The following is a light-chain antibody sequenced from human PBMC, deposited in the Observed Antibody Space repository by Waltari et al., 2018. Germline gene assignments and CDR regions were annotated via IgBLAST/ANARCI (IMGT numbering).Light chain of an antibody. J-gene: IGLJ7*01. CDR1: SSNIGNTY. V-gene: IGLV1-51*02. CDR2: ENP. Sequence: QSVLTQPPSVSAAPGQRVTISCSGGSSNIGNTYVSWYRQFPGTAPKRLIYENPERPSGIPVRFSGSKSGTSATLDITGLQAGDEADYYCGTWDSSLSGAVFGGGTHLTVL. CDR3: GTWDSSLSGAV.